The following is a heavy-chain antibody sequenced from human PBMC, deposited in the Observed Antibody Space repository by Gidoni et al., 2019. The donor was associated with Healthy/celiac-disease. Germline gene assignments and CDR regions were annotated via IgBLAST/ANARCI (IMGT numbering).Heavy chain of an antibody. CDR1: GFTFSSYS. D-gene: IGHD3-16*01. CDR2: ISSSSSYI. V-gene: IGHV3-21*01. Sequence: EVQLVVSGGGLVKPGGSLRLSCAASGFTFSSYSINWVRQAPGKGLEWVSSISSSSSYIYYADSVKGRFTISRDNAKNSLYLQMNSLRAEDTAVYYCARIMITFGGRYYYYYGMDVWGQGTTVTVSS. J-gene: IGHJ6*02. CDR3: ARIMITFGGRYYYYYGMDV.